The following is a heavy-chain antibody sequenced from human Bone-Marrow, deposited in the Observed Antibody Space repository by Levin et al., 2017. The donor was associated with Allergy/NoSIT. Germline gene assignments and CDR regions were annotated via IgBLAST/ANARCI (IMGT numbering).Heavy chain of an antibody. Sequence: SGGSLRLSCAASGFTFSSYDMHWVRQATGKGLEWVSGIGVGGEAYYPVSVKGRFTISREDAKNSLSLQMNSLRAGDTAVYYCARVAGYFYMDVWGKGTTVTVS. CDR2: IGVGGEA. J-gene: IGHJ6*03. D-gene: IGHD6-19*01. V-gene: IGHV3-13*04. CDR3: ARVAGYFYMDV. CDR1: GFTFSSYD.